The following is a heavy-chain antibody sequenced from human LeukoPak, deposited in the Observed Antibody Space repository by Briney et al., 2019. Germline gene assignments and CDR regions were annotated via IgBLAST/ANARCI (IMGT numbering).Heavy chain of an antibody. D-gene: IGHD2-15*01. V-gene: IGHV3-23*01. CDR1: GFTFSSYA. J-gene: IGHJ4*02. Sequence: GGSLRLSCAASGFTFSSYAMSWVRQAPGKGLEWVSAISGSGGSTYYADSVKGRFTISRDNSKNTLYLQMNSLRAEDTAVYYCANGGYCSGGSSYLFDYWGQGTLVTVSS. CDR3: ANGGYCSGGSSYLFDY. CDR2: ISGSGGST.